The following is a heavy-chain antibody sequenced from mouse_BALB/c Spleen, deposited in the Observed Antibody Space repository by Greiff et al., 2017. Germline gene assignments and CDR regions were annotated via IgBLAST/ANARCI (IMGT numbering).Heavy chain of an antibody. CDR2: INSNGGST. V-gene: IGHV5-6-3*01. CDR1: GFTFSSYG. D-gene: IGHD2-3*01. J-gene: IGHJ4*01. Sequence: VKLMASGGGLVQPGGSLKLSCAASGFTFSSYGMSWVRQTPDKRLELVATINSNGGSTYYPDSVKGRFPISRDNAKNTLYLQMSSLKSEDTAMYDLARDDGYYDCYAMDYWGQGTSVTVSS. CDR3: ARDDGYYDCYAMDY.